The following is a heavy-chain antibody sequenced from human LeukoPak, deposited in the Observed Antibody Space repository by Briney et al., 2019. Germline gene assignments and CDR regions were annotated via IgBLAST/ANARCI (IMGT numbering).Heavy chain of an antibody. CDR1: GGSISSSSYY. CDR3: ARSDGWYFDL. CDR2: IYYSGST. V-gene: IGHV4-39*01. Sequence: SETLSPTCTVSGGSISSSSYYWGWIRQSPGKGLEWIGSIYYSGSTYYNPSLKSRVTISVDTSKNQFSLKLSSVTAADTAVYYCARSDGWYFDLWGRGTLVTVSS. J-gene: IGHJ2*01.